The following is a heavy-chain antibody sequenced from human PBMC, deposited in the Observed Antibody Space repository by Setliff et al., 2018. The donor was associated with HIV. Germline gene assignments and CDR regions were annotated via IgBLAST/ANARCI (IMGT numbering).Heavy chain of an antibody. D-gene: IGHD3-22*01. J-gene: IGHJ4*02. CDR1: GGSISSGTYY. Sequence: SETLSLTCTVSGGSISSGTYYWSWIRQHPGKGLEWIGYIYTTGSTNYNPSLKSRVTMSVDTSKNQFSLRLTSVTAADTAVYFCARLRITMIMMLNYFDYWGQGTLVTVSS. CDR2: IYTTGST. V-gene: IGHV4-61*01. CDR3: ARLRITMIMMLNYFDY.